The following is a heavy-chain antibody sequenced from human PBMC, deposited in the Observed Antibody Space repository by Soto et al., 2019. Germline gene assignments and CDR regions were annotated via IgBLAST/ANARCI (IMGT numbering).Heavy chain of an antibody. J-gene: IGHJ4*02. CDR2: ISDSGART. CDR3: AKRELDDN. CDR1: GFTFRRFH. D-gene: IGHD1-7*01. V-gene: IGHV3-23*01. Sequence: VHLLESGGALVQPGGSLRLSCVASGFTFRRFHMSWVLQAPGRGLEWVSGISDSGARTDYAEFVKGRFTISRDNSKSTLYLQMNALRSEDTAVYFCAKRELDDNWGQGTLVTVSS.